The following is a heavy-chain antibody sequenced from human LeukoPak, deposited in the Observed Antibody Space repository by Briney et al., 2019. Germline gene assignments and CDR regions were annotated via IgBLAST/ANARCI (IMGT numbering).Heavy chain of an antibody. CDR2: IYYSGSK. CDR3: ARGGRVVVIPPNL. D-gene: IGHD3-22*01. CDR1: GGSISSYY. V-gene: IGHV4-59*01. Sequence: SETLSLTCTVSGGSISSYYWSWIRQPPGKGLEWVGYIYYSGSKNYNPSLKSRVTISVDTSTNQFSLKLSSVTAADTAVYYCARGGRVVVIPPNLWGRGTLVTVSS. J-gene: IGHJ2*01.